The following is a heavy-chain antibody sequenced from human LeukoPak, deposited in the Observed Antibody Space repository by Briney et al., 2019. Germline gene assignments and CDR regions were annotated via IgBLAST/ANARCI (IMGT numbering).Heavy chain of an antibody. V-gene: IGHV3-53*01. CDR2: IYSGGYT. CDR1: GFTFSNYA. J-gene: IGHJ4*02. D-gene: IGHD3-3*01. CDR3: ARHGGQRPFDY. Sequence: GGSLRLSCAASGFTFSNYAMRWVRQAPGKGLEWVSVIYSGGYTYYADSVKGRFTISRDNSKNTLFLQMNSLRAEDTAIYYCARHGGQRPFDYWGQGTLVTVSS.